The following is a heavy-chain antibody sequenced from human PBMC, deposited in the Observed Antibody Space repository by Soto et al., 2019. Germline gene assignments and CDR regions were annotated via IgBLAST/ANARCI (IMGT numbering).Heavy chain of an antibody. CDR3: GPRGAVADPRGY. CDR2: INHSGST. V-gene: IGHV4-34*01. J-gene: IGHJ4*02. Sequence: SETLSLTCAVYGVSFSDFYWTWIRQPPGKGLEWIGEINHSGSTNYNPSLKSRVAISVDTSKNQFSLNLTSVTAADTAVYYCGPRGAVADPRGYWGQGTLVTVSS. D-gene: IGHD6-19*01. CDR1: GVSFSDFY.